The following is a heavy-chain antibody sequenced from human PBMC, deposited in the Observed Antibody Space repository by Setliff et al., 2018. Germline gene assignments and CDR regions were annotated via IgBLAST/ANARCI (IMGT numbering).Heavy chain of an antibody. CDR1: GYTFTNYL. J-gene: IGHJ5*02. Sequence: GESLKISCKATGYTFTNYLIAWVRQVPGKGLEWMGIIYPRDSDTRYSLSFQGQVTISADKSITTAYLQWSRLKVSDSGIYYCARGRRDGYKAGFDPWGQGTLVTVSS. D-gene: IGHD5-12*01. V-gene: IGHV5-51*01. CDR3: ARGRRDGYKAGFDP. CDR2: IYPRDSDT.